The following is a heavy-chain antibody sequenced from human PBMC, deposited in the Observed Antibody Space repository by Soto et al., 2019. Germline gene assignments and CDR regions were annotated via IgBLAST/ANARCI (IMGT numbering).Heavy chain of an antibody. CDR2: IRQDGSEK. V-gene: IGHV3-7*04. Sequence: VQLVDSGGGLVQPGGSLRLSCAASGFTFSDFFMTWVRQAPGKGLEWVANIRQDGSEKNYVDSVRGRFTISRDNAENTLYLQMNNLKAEDTALYYCTRDWRHFVHWSQGALVTVSS. CDR1: GFTFSDFF. CDR3: TRDWRHFVH. J-gene: IGHJ4*02.